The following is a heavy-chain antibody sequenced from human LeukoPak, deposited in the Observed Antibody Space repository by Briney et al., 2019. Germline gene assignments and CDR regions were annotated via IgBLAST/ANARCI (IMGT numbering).Heavy chain of an antibody. J-gene: IGHJ4*02. Sequence: SETLSLTCAVYGGSFSDYYWSWIRQPPWKGLEWIGEINHSGTTNYSPSLKSRVSISVDTSKNQFSLKLNSVTAADAAMYYCASHYSSGSYRYTGSFDSWGRGMLVNVSS. D-gene: IGHD3-16*02. CDR2: INHSGTT. V-gene: IGHV4-34*01. CDR1: GGSFSDYY. CDR3: ASHYSSGSYRYTGSFDS.